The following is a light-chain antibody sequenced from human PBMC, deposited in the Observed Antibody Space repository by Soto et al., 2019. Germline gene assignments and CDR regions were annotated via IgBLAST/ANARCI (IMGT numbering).Light chain of an antibody. CDR1: QSVSSSY. J-gene: IGKJ4*01. CDR3: QQYNDWPPLT. CDR2: GAS. Sequence: EIVLTQSPGTLSLSPGERATLSCRASQSVSSSYLAWYQQKPGQTPRLLIYGASNRATGIPDRFSGSGSGTEFTLTISSLQSEDFAVYYCQQYNDWPPLTFGGGTKVDI. V-gene: IGKV3-20*01.